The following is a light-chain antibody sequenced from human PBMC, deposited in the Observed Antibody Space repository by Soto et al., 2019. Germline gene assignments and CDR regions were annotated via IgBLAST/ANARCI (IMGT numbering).Light chain of an antibody. Sequence: SYELTQPPSVSVAPGQTARITCGGNNIGSKSVHWYQQKPGQAPVLVVYDDSDRPSGSPERFSGSNSGNTATLTISRVEAGDEADYYCQVWDSSSDHVVFGGGTQLTV. CDR3: QVWDSSSDHVV. J-gene: IGLJ2*01. CDR2: DDS. CDR1: NIGSKS. V-gene: IGLV3-21*02.